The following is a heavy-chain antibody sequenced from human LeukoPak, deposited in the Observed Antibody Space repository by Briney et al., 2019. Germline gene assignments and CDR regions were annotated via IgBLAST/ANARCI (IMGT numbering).Heavy chain of an antibody. V-gene: IGHV2-70*17. J-gene: IGHJ4*02. Sequence: SGPALVKPTQTLRLTCAFSGFSLHTRGMCVSWIRQPPGKALEWLARIDWDGDKFYSRSLETRLTISKDTSRNQVVLTMTNLDPVDTATYFCARFRGATGTTDSWGQGTLVTVSS. CDR1: GFSLHTRGMC. CDR3: ARFRGATGTTDS. CDR2: IDWDGDK. D-gene: IGHD1-7*01.